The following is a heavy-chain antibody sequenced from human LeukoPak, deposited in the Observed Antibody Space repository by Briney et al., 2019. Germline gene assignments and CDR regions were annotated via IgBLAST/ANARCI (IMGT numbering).Heavy chain of an antibody. CDR3: ARGRDYVWGSYRPLDY. CDR1: GFTFSSYA. CDR2: ISYDGSNK. V-gene: IGHV3-30-3*01. J-gene: IGHJ4*02. D-gene: IGHD3-16*02. Sequence: PGRSLRPSCAASGFTFSSYAMHWVRQAPGKGLEWVAVISYDGSNKYYADSVKGRFTISRDNSKNTLYLQMNSLRAEDTAVYYCARGRDYVWGSYRPLDYWGQGTLVTVSS.